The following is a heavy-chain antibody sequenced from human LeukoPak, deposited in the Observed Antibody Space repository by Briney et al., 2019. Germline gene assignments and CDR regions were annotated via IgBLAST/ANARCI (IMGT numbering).Heavy chain of an antibody. J-gene: IGHJ4*02. CDR1: GFTFSYYW. Sequence: GGSLRLSCAASGFTFSYYWMHWVRQAPGKGLVWVSRISDDGSRTTYADSVKGRFAISRDNAKNTLYLQMNSLRAEDTAVYYCARDDGFYSDISFQDYWGQGTLVTVSS. CDR3: ARDDGFYSDISFQDY. V-gene: IGHV3-74*01. CDR2: ISDDGSRT. D-gene: IGHD2/OR15-2a*01.